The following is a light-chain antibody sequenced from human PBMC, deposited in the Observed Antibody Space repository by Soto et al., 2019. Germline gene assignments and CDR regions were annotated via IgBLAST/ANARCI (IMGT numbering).Light chain of an antibody. V-gene: IGKV1-5*03. CDR2: RAS. CDR3: QKYTDWT. J-gene: IGKJ1*01. CDR1: QSISTW. Sequence: DIQMTQSPSTLSASVGDRVTITCRASQSISTWLAWYQQKPGKAPKLLIYRASSLESGVPSRFSGSGSGTEFTLTISRLEPADSATYYCQKYTDWTFGQGTKVEIK.